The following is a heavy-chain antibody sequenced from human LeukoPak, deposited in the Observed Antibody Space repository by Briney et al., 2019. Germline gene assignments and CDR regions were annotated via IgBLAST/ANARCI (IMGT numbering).Heavy chain of an antibody. Sequence: GGSLRLSCAASGFTFSSCAMSWVRQSPGQGLEWVSSIVSSGGSTYYADSVKGRFTISRDNSRNTLYLQMHSLRAGDTAVYYCAKRDGSGHHYYMDVWGKGTTVTVSS. D-gene: IGHD1-26*01. J-gene: IGHJ6*03. CDR2: IVSSGGST. CDR1: GFTFSSCA. CDR3: AKRDGSGHHYYMDV. V-gene: IGHV3-23*01.